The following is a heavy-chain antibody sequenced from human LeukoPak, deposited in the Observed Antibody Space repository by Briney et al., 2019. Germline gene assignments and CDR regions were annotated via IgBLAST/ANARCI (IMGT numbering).Heavy chain of an antibody. D-gene: IGHD3-10*01. CDR1: GGTFTSYA. J-gene: IGHJ3*02. CDR2: IIPIFGTA. CDR3: ARDGNALVRGVLYDAFDI. Sequence: GASVKVSCKPSGGTFTSYAITWVRQAPGQGLERMGGIIPIFGTANYAQKFQGRVTITTDESTSTAYMELSSLRSEDTAVYYCARDGNALVRGVLYDAFDIWGQGTMVTVSS. V-gene: IGHV1-69*05.